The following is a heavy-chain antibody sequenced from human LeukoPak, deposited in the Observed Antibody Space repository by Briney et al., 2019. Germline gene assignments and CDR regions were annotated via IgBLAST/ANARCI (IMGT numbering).Heavy chain of an antibody. V-gene: IGHV1-69*13. CDR1: GGTFSSYA. CDR3: ARAFSAPRGIDGYNSELFDY. J-gene: IGHJ4*02. CDR2: VIPIFGTA. D-gene: IGHD5-24*01. Sequence: SVKVSCKASGGTFSSYAISWVRQAPGQGLEWMGGVIPIFGTANYAQKFQGRVTITADESTSTAYMELSSLRSEDTAVYYCARAFSAPRGIDGYNSELFDYWGQGTLVTVSS.